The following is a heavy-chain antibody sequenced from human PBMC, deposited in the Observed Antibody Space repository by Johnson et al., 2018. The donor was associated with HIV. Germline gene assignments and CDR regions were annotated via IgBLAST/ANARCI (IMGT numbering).Heavy chain of an antibody. CDR3: ARALPRYDAFDI. D-gene: IGHD1-14*01. CDR1: GFTFSSYA. CDR2: ISYDGSNK. J-gene: IGHJ3*02. V-gene: IGHV3-30-3*01. Sequence: QVQLVESGGGVVQPGRSLRLSCAASGFTFSSYAMHWVRQAPGKGLEWVAVISYDGSNKYYADSVKGRFTISRDNSKNTLYLQMNSLRAEDTAVYYCARALPRYDAFDIWGQGTRVTVSS.